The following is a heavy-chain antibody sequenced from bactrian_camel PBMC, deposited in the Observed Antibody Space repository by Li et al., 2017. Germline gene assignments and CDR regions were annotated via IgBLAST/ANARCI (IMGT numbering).Heavy chain of an antibody. V-gene: IGHV3S1*01. CDR2: LSLGGGVT. J-gene: IGHJ4*01. D-gene: IGHD6*01. Sequence: HVQLVESGGGLVQPGGSLTLSCTVSGYGYSTGCMGWFRQFPGLEREGVATLSLGGGVTNYADSVKGRFTISHDNAKSTVYLQMGSLKPEDTASYYCAADSHKDVSDLRCDLRGLGTQVTVS. CDR1: GYGYSTGC. CDR3: AADSHKDVSDLRCDL.